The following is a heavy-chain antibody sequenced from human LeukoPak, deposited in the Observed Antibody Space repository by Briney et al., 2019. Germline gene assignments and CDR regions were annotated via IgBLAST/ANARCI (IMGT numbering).Heavy chain of an antibody. D-gene: IGHD1-14*01. CDR3: AREILGGFNPGAY. Sequence: KPSETLSLTCTVSLDSTTSNFWSWVRQSPGKGLEWIGEIHRSGSPNYNPSLQSRVTISIDRSRNQIALGLSSVTAADTAVYYCAREILGGFNPGAYWGQGTLVTVSS. J-gene: IGHJ4*02. CDR2: IHRSGSP. V-gene: IGHV4-4*02. CDR1: LDSTTSNF.